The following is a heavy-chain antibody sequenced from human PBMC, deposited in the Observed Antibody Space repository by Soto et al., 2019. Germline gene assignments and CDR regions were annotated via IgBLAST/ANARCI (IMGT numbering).Heavy chain of an antibody. D-gene: IGHD3-10*01. J-gene: IGHJ4*02. CDR2: IYHSGST. CDR1: GGSINSRYW. V-gene: IGHV4-4*02. CDR3: ARDQNGSGNYYTRYFDY. Sequence: SETLSLTCAVAGGSINSRYWWSWVRPSPGKGLEWIGEIYHSGSTNYNPSLKSRVTISVDKSKNQFSLNLSSVTAADTAVYYCARDQNGSGNYYTRYFDYWGQGTLVTVSS.